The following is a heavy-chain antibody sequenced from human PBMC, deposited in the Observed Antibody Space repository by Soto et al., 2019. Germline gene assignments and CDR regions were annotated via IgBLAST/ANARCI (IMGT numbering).Heavy chain of an antibody. J-gene: IGHJ4*02. CDR1: GFTFSSDW. V-gene: IGHV3-74*03. CDR2: IKSDGSDT. D-gene: IGHD4-17*01. CDR3: ARAAPFNYGGNSGFDC. Sequence: EVQLVESGGGLAQPGGSLRLSCVASGFTFSSDWMHWVRKAPGKGLVWVAHIKSDGSDTKYADSVKGRFTISRDNAKNSVYLQMISLRAEDTAVYYCARAAPFNYGGNSGFDCWGQGTLVTVSS.